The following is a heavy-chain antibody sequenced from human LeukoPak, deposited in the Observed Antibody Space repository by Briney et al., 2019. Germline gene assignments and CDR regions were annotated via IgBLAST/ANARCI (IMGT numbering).Heavy chain of an antibody. CDR3: AKAGIMITLGGVIQYYFDY. D-gene: IGHD3-16*02. Sequence: PGGSLRLSCAASGFTFSSYAMSWVRQAPGKGLEWVSAISGSGGSTYYADSVKGRFTISRDNSKNTLYLQMNSLRAEDTAVYYCAKAGIMITLGGVIQYYFDYWGQGTLVTVSS. CDR2: ISGSGGST. V-gene: IGHV3-23*01. J-gene: IGHJ4*02. CDR1: GFTFSSYA.